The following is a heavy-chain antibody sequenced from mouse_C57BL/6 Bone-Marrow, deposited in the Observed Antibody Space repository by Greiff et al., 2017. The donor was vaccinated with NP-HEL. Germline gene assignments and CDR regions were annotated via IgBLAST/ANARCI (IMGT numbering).Heavy chain of an antibody. CDR3: ARKGIDLGAMDY. D-gene: IGHD3-3*01. CDR2: IWTGGGK. CDR1: GFSLTSYA. Sequence: LQESGPGLVAPSQSLSITCTVSGFSLTSYAISWVRQPPGKGLEWLGVIWTGGGKNDNSALKSSLSISKDNSKSQVFLKMNSLQTDDTARDYCARKGIDLGAMDYWGQGTSVTVSS. V-gene: IGHV2-9-1*01. J-gene: IGHJ4*01.